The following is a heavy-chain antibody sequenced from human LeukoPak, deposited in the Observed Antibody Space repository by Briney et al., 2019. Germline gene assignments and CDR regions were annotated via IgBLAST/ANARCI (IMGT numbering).Heavy chain of an antibody. CDR2: INTNGGST. Sequence: PGGSLRLSCAASGFTFSSYAMHWVRQAPGKGLEYVSAINTNGGSTYYANSVKGRFTISRDNSKNTLYLQMGSLRAEDMAVYYCARLPGTTNAFDIWGQGTMVTVPS. J-gene: IGHJ3*02. D-gene: IGHD1-7*01. CDR3: ARLPGTTNAFDI. V-gene: IGHV3-64*01. CDR1: GFTFSSYA.